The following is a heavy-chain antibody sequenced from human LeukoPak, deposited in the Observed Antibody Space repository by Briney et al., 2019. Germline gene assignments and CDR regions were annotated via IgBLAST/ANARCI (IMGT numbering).Heavy chain of an antibody. D-gene: IGHD4-17*01. CDR1: GGSISSGGYY. Sequence: SQTLSLTCTVSGGSISSGGYYWSWIRQHPGKGLEWIGYIYYSGSTNYNPSLKSRVTISVDTSKNQFSLKLSSVTAADTAVYYCARLMDGEHFDYWGQGTLVTVSS. CDR2: IYYSGST. V-gene: IGHV4-61*08. CDR3: ARLMDGEHFDY. J-gene: IGHJ4*02.